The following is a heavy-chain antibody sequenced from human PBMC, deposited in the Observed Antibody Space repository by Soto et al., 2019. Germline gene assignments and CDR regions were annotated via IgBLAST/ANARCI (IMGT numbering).Heavy chain of an antibody. V-gene: IGHV1-69*01. D-gene: IGHD5-12*01. J-gene: IGHJ4*02. Sequence: QVQLVQSGAEVKEPGSSVKVSCKASGGGNLRDYRTTWVRRAPGQGLEWMGGIIPKLGSANYAQNFQGRVTITAGESTNTVDMELSSLVSDDTAGYYGARGGYGYNFAAVYWGQGTPVTVSS. CDR2: IIPKLGSA. CDR3: ARGGYGYNFAAVY. CDR1: GGGNLRDYR.